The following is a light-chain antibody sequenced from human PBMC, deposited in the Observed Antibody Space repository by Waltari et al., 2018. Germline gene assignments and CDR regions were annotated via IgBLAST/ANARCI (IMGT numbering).Light chain of an antibody. CDR2: KSS. V-gene: IGKV1-5*03. CDR3: QQYRTFHWT. CDR1: ENINNW. J-gene: IGKJ1*01. Sequence: DIQMTQSPSTLSASVGARVTITCRASENINNWLAWYQQKPGKAPSLLIYKSSSLQTGVPGRFSGSGSGTEFTLTINSLQLDDSATYHCQQYRTFHWTFGQGTKVEIK.